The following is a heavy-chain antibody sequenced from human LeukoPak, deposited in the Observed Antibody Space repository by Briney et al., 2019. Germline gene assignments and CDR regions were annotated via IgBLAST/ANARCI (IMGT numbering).Heavy chain of an antibody. CDR2: IYYSGST. CDR3: ARGMYYDSSGHYGMGH. J-gene: IGHJ4*02. D-gene: IGHD3-22*01. Sequence: SETLSLTCTVSGGSISSADYYWSWIRQPPGKGLEWIGYIYYSGSTYYNPSLKSRVTISVDTSKNQFSLKLSSVTAADTAVYYCARGMYYDSSGHYGMGHWGQGTLVTVSS. CDR1: GGSISSADYY. V-gene: IGHV4-30-4*01.